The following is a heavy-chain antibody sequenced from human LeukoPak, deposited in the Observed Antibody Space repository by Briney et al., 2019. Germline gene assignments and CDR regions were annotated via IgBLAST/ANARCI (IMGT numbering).Heavy chain of an antibody. V-gene: IGHV3-30*18. CDR2: ISYDGSNK. J-gene: IGHJ1*01. CDR3: AKVVTMVRGVSEYFQH. D-gene: IGHD3-10*01. CDR1: GFTFSSYG. Sequence: QPGRSLRLSCAASGFTFSSYGMHWVRQAPGKGLEWVAVISYDGSNKYYADSVKGRFTISRDNSKNTLYLQMNSLRAEDTAVYYCAKVVTMVRGVSEYFQHWGQGTLVTVSS.